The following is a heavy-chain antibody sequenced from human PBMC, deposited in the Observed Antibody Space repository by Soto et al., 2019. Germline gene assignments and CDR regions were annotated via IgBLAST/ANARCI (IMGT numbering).Heavy chain of an antibody. V-gene: IGHV4-39*01. J-gene: IGHJ5*01. CDR1: GGFLSSSSYY. CDR3: ARHVRGSGSYLNWFDS. CDR2: IYYSGST. Sequence: QLQLQESGPGLVKPSETLSLTCIVSGGFLSSSSYYWGWIRQPPGKGLEWIGSIYYSGSTYYNPSLMSRVTISVDTSKNQFSLKLSSVTAADTALYYCARHVRGSGSYLNWFDSWGQESLVTVSS. D-gene: IGHD3-10*01.